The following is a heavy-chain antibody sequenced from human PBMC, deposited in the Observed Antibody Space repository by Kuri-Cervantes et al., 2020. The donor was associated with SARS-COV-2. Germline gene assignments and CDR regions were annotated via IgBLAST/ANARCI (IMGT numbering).Heavy chain of an antibody. Sequence: ASVKVSCKASGYTFTGYYMHWVRQAPGQGLEWMGWINPNSGGTNYAQKFQGWVTMTRDTSISTAYMELSRLRSDDTAVYYCARVPGIYSYGPPHFDYWGQGTLVTVSS. CDR2: INPNSGGT. CDR3: ARVPGIYSYGPPHFDY. CDR1: GYTFTGYY. D-gene: IGHD5-18*01. J-gene: IGHJ4*02. V-gene: IGHV1-2*04.